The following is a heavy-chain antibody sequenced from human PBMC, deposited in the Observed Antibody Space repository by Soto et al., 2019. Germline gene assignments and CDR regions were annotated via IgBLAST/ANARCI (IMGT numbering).Heavy chain of an antibody. CDR3: AKNGEVRYYYYYGMDV. V-gene: IGHV3-30*18. D-gene: IGHD3-16*01. J-gene: IGHJ6*02. CDR2: ISYDGSNK. CDR1: GFTFSSYG. Sequence: QVQLVESGGGVVQPGRSLRLSCAASGFTFSSYGMHWVRQAPGKGLEWVAVISYDGSNKYYADSVKGRFTISRDNSKNTLYLQMNSLRAEDTAVYYCAKNGEVRYYYYYGMDVWGQGTTVTVSS.